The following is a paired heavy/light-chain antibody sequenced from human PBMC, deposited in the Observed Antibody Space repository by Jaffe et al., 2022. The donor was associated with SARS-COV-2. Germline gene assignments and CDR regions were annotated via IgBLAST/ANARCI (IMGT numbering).Light chain of an antibody. J-gene: IGLJ1*01. V-gene: IGLV1-51*01. CDR3: GTWDSSLSAYV. CDR1: SSNIGNNY. CDR2: DNN. Sequence: QSVLTQPPSVSTAPGQKVTISCSGSSSNIGNNYVSWYQQVPGTAPKLLIYDNNKRPSGIPDRFSGSKSGTSATLGITGLQTGDEADYYCGTWDSSLSAYVFGTGTKVTVL.
Heavy chain of an antibody. Sequence: EVQLVQSGAEVKKSGESLKISCQGSGYSFTSYWIGWVRQMPGTGLEWMGIIYPGDSESRYSPSFQGQVTISVDKSISTAYLQWSSLKASDTAMYYCARQGFYGDHEGDNWGQGTLVTVS. CDR2: IYPGDSES. J-gene: IGHJ4*02. CDR3: ARQGFYGDHEGDN. CDR1: GYSFTSYW. D-gene: IGHD4-17*01. V-gene: IGHV5-51*01.